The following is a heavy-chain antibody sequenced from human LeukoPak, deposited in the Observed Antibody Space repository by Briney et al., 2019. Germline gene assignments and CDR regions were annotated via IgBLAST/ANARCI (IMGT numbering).Heavy chain of an antibody. CDR2: SHINGGS. J-gene: IGHJ4*02. CDR3: ARGDIDWLRSPGALYYFDY. D-gene: IGHD5-12*01. Sequence: SETLSLTCTVSGASITTHHWSWIRQSPGKGLEWIGYSHINGGSSYNPSLKSRVTISLDTSENHFSLRLNSVTAADTAVNFCARGDIDWLRSPGALYYFDYWGQGILVTVSS. V-gene: IGHV4-59*11. CDR1: GASITTHH.